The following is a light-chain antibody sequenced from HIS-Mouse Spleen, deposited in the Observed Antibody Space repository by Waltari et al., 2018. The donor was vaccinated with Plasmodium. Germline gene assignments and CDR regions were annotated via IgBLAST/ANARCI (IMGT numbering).Light chain of an antibody. J-gene: IGKJ5*01. CDR3: QQYYSTPIT. V-gene: IGKV4-1*01. CDR1: QSVLYSPNNKTY. Sequence: DIVMTQSPDSLAVSLGERATINCKSSQSVLYSPNNKTYLAWYQQKPGQPPKLLIYWASTRESGVPDRFSGSGSGTDFTLTISSLQAEDVAVYYCQQYYSTPITFGQGTRLEIK. CDR2: WAS.